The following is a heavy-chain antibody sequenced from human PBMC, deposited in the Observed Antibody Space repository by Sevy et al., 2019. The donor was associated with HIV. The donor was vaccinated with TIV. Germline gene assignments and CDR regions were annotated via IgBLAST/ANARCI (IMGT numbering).Heavy chain of an antibody. D-gene: IGHD6-19*01. Sequence: GGSLRLSCAASEFMFSTYAMHWVRQAPGKELEWVAVISYDGSRHYYADSVKGRFTISRDNSKNTLFLQMNSLRLEDTAFYYCARDAGYSTDWYPSDYWGQGTLVTVSS. V-gene: IGHV3-30-3*01. CDR1: EFMFSTYA. J-gene: IGHJ4*02. CDR2: ISYDGSRH. CDR3: ARDAGYSTDWYPSDY.